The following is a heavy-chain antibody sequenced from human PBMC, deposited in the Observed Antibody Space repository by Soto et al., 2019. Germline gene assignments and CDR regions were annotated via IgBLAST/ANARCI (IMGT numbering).Heavy chain of an antibody. D-gene: IGHD1-1*01. CDR2: IWYDGSNK. V-gene: IGHV3-33*01. CDR1: GFTFSTYG. CDR3: ARDPLGPGIFDY. Sequence: QVQLVESGGGGVQPGRSLRLSCAASGFTFSTYGMHWVRQAPGKGLEWVAVIWYDGSNKYYADSVKGRFTISGDNTKNTMYLQMNSLRVEDTAVYYCARDPLGPGIFDYWGQGTLVTVSS. J-gene: IGHJ4*02.